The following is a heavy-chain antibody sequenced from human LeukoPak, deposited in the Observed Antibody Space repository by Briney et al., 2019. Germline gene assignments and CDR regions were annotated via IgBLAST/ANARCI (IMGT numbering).Heavy chain of an antibody. Sequence: PGGSLRLSCAASGFTFSSYGMHWVRQAPGKGLEWVAVIWYDGSNKYYADSVKGRFTISRANSKNTLYLQMNSLRAEDTAVYYCARDGEDIVVVPAAMGSYYYYGMDVRGQGTTVTVSS. CDR1: GFTFSSYG. J-gene: IGHJ6*02. CDR3: ARDGEDIVVVPAAMGSYYYYGMDV. V-gene: IGHV3-33*01. D-gene: IGHD2-2*01. CDR2: IWYDGSNK.